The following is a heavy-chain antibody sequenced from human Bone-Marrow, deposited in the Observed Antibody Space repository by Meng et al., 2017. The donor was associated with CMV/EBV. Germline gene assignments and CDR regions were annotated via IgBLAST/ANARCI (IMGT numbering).Heavy chain of an antibody. D-gene: IGHD2-2*02. CDR1: GYTFTSYG. V-gene: IGHV1-18*01. CDR3: ARGRGYCSSTSCYKPHGMDV. Sequence: ASVKVSCKASGYTFTSYGISWVRQVPGQGLEWMGWISAYNGNTNYAQKLQGRVTMTTDTSTSTAYMELSSLRSEDTAVYYCARGRGYCSSTSCYKPHGMDVWGQGTTVTVSS. CDR2: ISAYNGNT. J-gene: IGHJ6*02.